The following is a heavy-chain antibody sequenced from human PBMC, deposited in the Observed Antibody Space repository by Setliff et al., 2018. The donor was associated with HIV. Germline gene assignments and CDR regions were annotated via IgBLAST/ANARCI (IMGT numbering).Heavy chain of an antibody. Sequence: PSETLSLTCTVSGGSISTSNYYWGWVRQPPGKGLEWVGNVDDTGSTYYNPSLKSRVTISVDTSKNQFSLRLNSVTAADTAVYYCARHRGVRYNSGWYGILNGPAFDALDIWGQGTKVTVSS. CDR1: GGSISTSNYY. CDR3: ARHRGVRYNSGWYGILNGPAFDALDI. J-gene: IGHJ3*02. CDR2: VDDTGST. V-gene: IGHV4-39*07. D-gene: IGHD6-19*01.